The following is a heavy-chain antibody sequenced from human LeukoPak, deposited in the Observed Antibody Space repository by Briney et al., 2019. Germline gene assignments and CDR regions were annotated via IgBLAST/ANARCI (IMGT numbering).Heavy chain of an antibody. CDR1: GFAFSSYA. D-gene: IGHD3-10*01. Sequence: GGSLRLSCAASGFAFSSYAMSWVRQAPGKGLEWVSAISGSGGSTYYADSVKGRFTISRDNPKNTLYLQVNSLRAEDTAVYYCAKAGGWFGELLQTSADNWFDPWGQGTLVTVSS. CDR2: ISGSGGST. CDR3: AKAGGWFGELLQTSADNWFDP. J-gene: IGHJ5*02. V-gene: IGHV3-23*01.